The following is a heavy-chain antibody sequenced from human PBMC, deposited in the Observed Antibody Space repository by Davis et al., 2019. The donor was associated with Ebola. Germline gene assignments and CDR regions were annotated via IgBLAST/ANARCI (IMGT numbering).Heavy chain of an antibody. Sequence: LVKVSCKASGGTFSSYAISWVRQAPGQGLEWMGGIIPIFGTANYAQKFQGRVTITADESTSTAYMELSSLRSEDTAVYYCARTRQLPSGSYYYYYYYYGMDVWGQGTTVTVSS. CDR3: ARTRQLPSGSYYYYYYYYGMDV. J-gene: IGHJ6*02. CDR1: GGTFSSYA. V-gene: IGHV1-69*13. CDR2: IIPIFGTA. D-gene: IGHD1-26*01.